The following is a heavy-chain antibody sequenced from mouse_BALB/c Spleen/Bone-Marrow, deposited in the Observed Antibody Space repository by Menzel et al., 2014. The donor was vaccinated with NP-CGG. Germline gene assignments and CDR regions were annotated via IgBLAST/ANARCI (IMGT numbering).Heavy chain of an antibody. D-gene: IGHD1-1*01. J-gene: IGHJ2*01. CDR3: ARRLRYYFDY. CDR2: ISSGGGST. V-gene: IGHV5-12-1*01. Sequence: EVQRVESGGGLVKPGGSLKLSCAASGFAFSSYDMSLVRQTPEKRLEWVAYISSGGGSTYYPDTVKGRFTISRDNAKNTLYLQMSSLKSEDTAMYYCARRLRYYFDYWGQGTTLTVSS. CDR1: GFAFSSYD.